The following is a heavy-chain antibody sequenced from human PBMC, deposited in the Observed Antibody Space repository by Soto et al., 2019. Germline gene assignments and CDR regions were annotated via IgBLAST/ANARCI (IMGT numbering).Heavy chain of an antibody. CDR2: IYYSGST. CDR1: GGSISRSSYY. D-gene: IGHD3-22*01. J-gene: IGHJ5*02. CDR3: ARQGYYDSSGYYYWFDP. V-gene: IGHV4-39*01. Sequence: SETLSLSCTVSGGSISRSSYYWGWIRQPPGKGLEWIGSIYYSGSTYYNPSLKSRVTISVDTSKNQFSLKLSSVTAADTAVYYCARQGYYDSSGYYYWFDPWGQGTLVTVSS.